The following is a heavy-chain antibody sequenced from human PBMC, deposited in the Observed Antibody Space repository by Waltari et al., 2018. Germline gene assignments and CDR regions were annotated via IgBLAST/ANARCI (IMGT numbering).Heavy chain of an antibody. CDR2: IFYTGNT. D-gene: IGHD2-2*01. V-gene: IGHV4-59*01. CDR3: ARLGGDRFGSLRHCGPASCTTWIDP. Sequence: VLLEESGTGLVKPSEPLSPPCTVSGGPISCFYWAWIRQPPGQGLEYIGYIFYTGNTNYNPSLKSRVIISVDTSRNQFSLKMRSLTAADTAVYYCARLGGDRFGSLRHCGPASCTTWIDPWGRGTLVTVSS. CDR1: GGPISCFY. J-gene: IGHJ5*02.